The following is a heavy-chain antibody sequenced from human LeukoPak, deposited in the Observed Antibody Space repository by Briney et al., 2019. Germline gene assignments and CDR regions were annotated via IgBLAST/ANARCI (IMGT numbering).Heavy chain of an antibody. CDR2: ITSSGTTI. CDR1: GFTFSSYE. CDR3: AVRFRGYSYGYDY. D-gene: IGHD5-18*01. J-gene: IGHJ4*02. Sequence: PGGSLSLSCAASGFTFSSYEMNWVRQAPGKGLEWGSYITSSGTTIYYADSVKDRFTISRDNAKNSLYLQMNSLRAEDTAVYYCAVRFRGYSYGYDYWGQGTLVTVSS. V-gene: IGHV3-48*03.